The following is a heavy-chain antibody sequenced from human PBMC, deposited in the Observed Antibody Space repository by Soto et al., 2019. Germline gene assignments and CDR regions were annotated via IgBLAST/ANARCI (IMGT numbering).Heavy chain of an antibody. CDR1: GFTFSSYD. D-gene: IGHD3-10*01. CDR2: IGTAGDT. J-gene: IGHJ6*02. CDR3: ARRLGTRIRGLINCYDAMDV. V-gene: IGHV3-13*04. Sequence: EVQLVESGGGLVQPGGSLRLSCAASGFTFSSYDMHWVRQATGKGLEWVSAIGTAGDTYYPGSVKGRFTISRENAKNSLDLQMNSLRAGDPAVYCCARRLGTRIRGLINCYDAMDVWGQGTTVTVSS.